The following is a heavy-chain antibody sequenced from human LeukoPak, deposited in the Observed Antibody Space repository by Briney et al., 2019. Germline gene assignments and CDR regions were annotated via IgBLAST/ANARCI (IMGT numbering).Heavy chain of an antibody. CDR3: ARGTYYYGSGSSSDAFDI. J-gene: IGHJ3*02. CDR2: INHSGST. Sequence: SETLSLTCAVYGGSFSGYYWSWVRQPPGKGLEWIGEINHSGSTNYNPSLKSRVTISVDTSKNQFSLKLSPVTAADTAVYYCARGTYYYGSGSSSDAFDIWGQGTMVTVSS. V-gene: IGHV4-34*01. CDR1: GGSFSGYY. D-gene: IGHD3-10*01.